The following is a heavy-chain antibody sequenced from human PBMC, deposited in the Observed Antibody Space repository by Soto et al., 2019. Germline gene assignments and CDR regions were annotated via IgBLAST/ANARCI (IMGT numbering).Heavy chain of an antibody. J-gene: IGHJ5*02. D-gene: IGHD6-13*01. Sequence: PSETLSLTCAISGDRVSSNSSAWNWIRQSPSRGLEWLGRTYYRSKWYNDYAVSVKSRITINPDTSKNQFSLQLNSVTPEDTAVYYCARAFNSSSWYLRPAPFDPWGPGTLVTVS. CDR1: GDRVSSNSSA. V-gene: IGHV6-1*01. CDR2: TYYRSKWYN. CDR3: ARAFNSSSWYLRPAPFDP.